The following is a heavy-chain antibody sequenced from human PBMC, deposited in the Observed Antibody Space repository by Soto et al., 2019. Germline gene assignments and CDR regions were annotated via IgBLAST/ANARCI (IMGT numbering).Heavy chain of an antibody. CDR1: GGSMRNYV. J-gene: IGHJ4*02. D-gene: IGHD6-13*01. Sequence: PSGTLSLRSAVSGGSMRNYVWTWIRQPPGKGLEWIGYIHYSGTTSFFPSYNPSLRGRVTISEDTSKNQFSLKLLSVTTADTAVYFCAAGEASSRNLAPYYLDFWGQGTLVTVSS. CDR2: IHYSGTT. CDR3: AAGEASSRNLAPYYLDF. V-gene: IGHV4-59*07.